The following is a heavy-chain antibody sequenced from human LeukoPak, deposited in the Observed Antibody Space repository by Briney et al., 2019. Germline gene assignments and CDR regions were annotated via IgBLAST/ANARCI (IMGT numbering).Heavy chain of an antibody. J-gene: IGHJ3*02. V-gene: IGHV4-38-2*01. Sequence: PSETLSLTCAVSGYSISSGYYWGWIRPPPGKGLEWIAIMYHSGSTYYNPSLKGRVTISVDTSKNQFSLKLSSVTAADTAVYYCAKNCSSTSCYWNDAFDIWGQGTMVTVSS. CDR3: AKNCSSTSCYWNDAFDI. CDR2: MYHSGST. D-gene: IGHD2-2*01. CDR1: GYSISSGYY.